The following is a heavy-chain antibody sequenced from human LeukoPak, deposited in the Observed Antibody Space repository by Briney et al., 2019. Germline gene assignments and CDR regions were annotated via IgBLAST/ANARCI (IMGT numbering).Heavy chain of an antibody. V-gene: IGHV3-30*04. CDR3: ARPGYLVVQGYFDY. CDR1: GFTFSSYA. Sequence: GGSLRLSCSASGFTFSSYAMHWVRQAPGKGLEWVAVISYDGSNKYYADSVKGRFTISRDNSKNTLYLQMNSLRAEDTAVYYCARPGYLVVQGYFDYWGQGTLVTVSS. CDR2: ISYDGSNK. J-gene: IGHJ4*02. D-gene: IGHD2-15*01.